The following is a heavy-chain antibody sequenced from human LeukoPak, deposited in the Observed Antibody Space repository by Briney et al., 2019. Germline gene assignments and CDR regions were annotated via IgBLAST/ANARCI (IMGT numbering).Heavy chain of an antibody. V-gene: IGHV4-34*01. Sequence: PSETLSLTCAVYGGSFSGYYWSWIRQPPGKGLEWIGEINHSGSTNYNPSLKSRVTISVDTSKNQFSLKLSSVTAADTAVYYCAGGKWSSGWYFDYWGQGTLVTVSS. D-gene: IGHD6-19*01. J-gene: IGHJ4*02. CDR3: AGGKWSSGWYFDY. CDR2: INHSGST. CDR1: GGSFSGYY.